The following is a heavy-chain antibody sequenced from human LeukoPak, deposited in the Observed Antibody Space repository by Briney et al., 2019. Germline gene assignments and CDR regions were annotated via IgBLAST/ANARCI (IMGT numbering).Heavy chain of an antibody. CDR1: GFTFTSSA. V-gene: IGHV1-58*01. Sequence: SVKVSCKVSGFTFTSSAAQWVRQARGQRLEWIGWIILGSGNTNYAQKFQERLTITRDMSTTTAYMELSSLTSEDTAVYFCAVDQGRPAGDAFDYWGQGTLVTVSS. CDR2: IILGSGNT. D-gene: IGHD2-2*01. CDR3: AVDQGRPAGDAFDY. J-gene: IGHJ4*02.